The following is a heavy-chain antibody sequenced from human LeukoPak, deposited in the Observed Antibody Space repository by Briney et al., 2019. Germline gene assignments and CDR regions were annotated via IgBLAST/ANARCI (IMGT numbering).Heavy chain of an antibody. D-gene: IGHD6-19*01. CDR2: ISSSSSYI. CDR1: GFTFSSYS. CDR3: AGEGVYGGIAVAGTTSGGY. Sequence: PGGSLRLSCAASGFTFSSYSMNWVRQAPGKGLEWVSSISSSSSYIYYADSVKGRFTISRDNAKNSLYLQMNSLRAEDTAVYYCAGEGVYGGIAVAGTTSGGYWGQGTLVTVSS. V-gene: IGHV3-21*01. J-gene: IGHJ4*02.